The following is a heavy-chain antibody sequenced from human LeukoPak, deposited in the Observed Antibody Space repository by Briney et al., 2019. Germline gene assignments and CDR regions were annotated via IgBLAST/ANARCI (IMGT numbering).Heavy chain of an antibody. V-gene: IGHV3-74*01. CDR3: ARDRPSGGWYDFDY. J-gene: IGHJ4*02. CDR1: GFTFSSYW. CDR2: TNSDGSST. Sequence: GGSLRLSCAASGFTFSSYWMHWVRQAPGKGLEWVSRTNSDGSSTNYADSVKGRLTISRDNAKNTLYLQMNSLRAEDTAVYYCARDRPSGGWYDFDYWGQGTLVTASS. D-gene: IGHD6-19*01.